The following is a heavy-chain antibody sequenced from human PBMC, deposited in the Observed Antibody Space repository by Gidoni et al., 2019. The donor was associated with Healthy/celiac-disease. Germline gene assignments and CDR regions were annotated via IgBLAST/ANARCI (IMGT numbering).Heavy chain of an antibody. CDR2: LSYDGSNE. Sequence: QVQLVESGGGVVQPGRSVRLSCAASGFTFSSYGMHWVRQAPGKGLEWVAVLSYDGSNEYYADSVKGRFTISRDNSKNTLYLQMNSLRAEDTAVYYCAKDVARAIFGGDLTDYWGQGTLVTVSS. CDR1: GFTFSSYG. D-gene: IGHD3-3*01. V-gene: IGHV3-30*18. CDR3: AKDVARAIFGGDLTDY. J-gene: IGHJ4*02.